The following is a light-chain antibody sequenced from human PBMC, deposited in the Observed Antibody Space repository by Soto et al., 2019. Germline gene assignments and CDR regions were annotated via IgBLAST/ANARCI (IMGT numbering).Light chain of an antibody. CDR1: QSVSSSY. Sequence: EIVLTQSPGTLSLFPGERATLSCRASQSVSSSYLAWYQQKPGQAPRLLIFDASFRTTGIPDRFSGSGSGTNFTLTISRLEPEDFAVYYCQQYGSLPYTFGLGTRLEI. V-gene: IGKV3-20*01. CDR3: QQYGSLPYT. J-gene: IGKJ2*01. CDR2: DAS.